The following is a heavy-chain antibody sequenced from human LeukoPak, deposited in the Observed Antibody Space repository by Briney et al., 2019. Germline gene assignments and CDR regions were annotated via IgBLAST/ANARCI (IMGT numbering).Heavy chain of an antibody. V-gene: IGHV3-43*02. J-gene: IGHJ4*02. CDR3: ARESGKFDY. Sequence: GGSLRLSCVASGLPIADFAMHWVRQAPGKGLEWVSLISSDGVSTFYADSVKGRFSISRDNSKNSLSLEMNSLRTEDTAMYYCARESGKFDYWGQGTLVAVST. CDR2: ISSDGVST. CDR1: GLPIADFA.